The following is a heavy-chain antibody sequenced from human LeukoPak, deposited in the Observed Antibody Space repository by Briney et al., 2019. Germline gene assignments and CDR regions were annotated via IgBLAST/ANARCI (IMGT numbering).Heavy chain of an antibody. J-gene: IGHJ4*02. CDR2: ISSSGSTT. V-gene: IGHV3-11*01. CDR3: ARKGVRPSGGPLDY. Sequence: KSGGSLRLSCAASGFTFSDYYMSWIRQAPGKGLEWVSYISSSGSTTYYADSVKGRFTISRDNSKNTVYLQMNSLRAEDTAIYSCARKGVRPSGGPLDYCGQGTLVTVSS. CDR1: GFTFSDYY. D-gene: IGHD1-14*01.